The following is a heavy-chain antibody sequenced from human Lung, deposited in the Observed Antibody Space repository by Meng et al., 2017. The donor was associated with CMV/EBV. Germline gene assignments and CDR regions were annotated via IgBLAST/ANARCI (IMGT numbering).Heavy chain of an antibody. Sequence: SXXVSCKASGGTFSTYSINWMRQAPGQGLEWMGGTIPMFGTPNYAQKFQGRVTITTDESTSTAYMELSSLRSEDTAVYYCARKMNWFDPWGQGTLVTVSS. CDR1: GGTFSTYS. J-gene: IGHJ5*02. V-gene: IGHV1-69*05. CDR2: TIPMFGTP. D-gene: IGHD5-24*01. CDR3: ARKMNWFDP.